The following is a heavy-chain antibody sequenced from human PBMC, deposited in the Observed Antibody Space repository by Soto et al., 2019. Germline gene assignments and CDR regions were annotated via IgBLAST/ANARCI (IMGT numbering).Heavy chain of an antibody. Sequence: ASVKVSCKASGGTFSSYAISWVRQAPGQGLEWMGGIIPIFGTANYAQKFQGRVTITADESTSTAYMELSSLRSEDTAVYYCARARTRRGSNYYGLDVWGQGTTVTVSS. CDR2: IIPIFGTA. D-gene: IGHD6-25*01. CDR3: ARARTRRGSNYYGLDV. CDR1: GGTFSSYA. J-gene: IGHJ6*02. V-gene: IGHV1-69*13.